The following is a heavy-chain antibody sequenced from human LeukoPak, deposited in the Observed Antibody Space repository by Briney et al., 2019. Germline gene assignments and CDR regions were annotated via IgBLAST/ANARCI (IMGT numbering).Heavy chain of an antibody. CDR2: ISGGSSFT. CDR1: GFTFSDYY. Sequence: PGGSVRLSCAASGFTFSDYYMSWIRQVPGKGLEWVSSISGGSSFTNYADSVKGPFTISRDNAKNSLYLQMNSLRAEDTAVYYCARDFYDSGSYGWFDPWGQGTLVTVPP. V-gene: IGHV3-11*05. J-gene: IGHJ5*02. CDR3: ARDFYDSGSYGWFDP. D-gene: IGHD3-10*01.